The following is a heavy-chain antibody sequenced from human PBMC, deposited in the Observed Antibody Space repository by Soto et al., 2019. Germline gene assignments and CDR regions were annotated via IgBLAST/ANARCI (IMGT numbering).Heavy chain of an antibody. J-gene: IGHJ4*02. CDR1: GYTFTSYT. CDR3: ARGDTMVRGVIIDYFDY. D-gene: IGHD3-10*01. CDR2: INTGNGNT. V-gene: IGHV1-3*04. Sequence: QVQLVQSGAEVKKPGASVKVSCKASGYTFTSYTLHWVRQAPGQRLEWMGWINTGNGNTKYSQKFQGRATITRDTSASTAYMELSSLRSEDTAVYYCARGDTMVRGVIIDYFDYWGQGTLVTVSS.